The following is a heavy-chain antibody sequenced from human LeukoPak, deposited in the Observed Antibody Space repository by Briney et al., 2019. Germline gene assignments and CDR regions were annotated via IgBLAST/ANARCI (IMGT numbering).Heavy chain of an antibody. CDR1: GFTFSSYA. D-gene: IGHD3-10*01. Sequence: GGSLRLSCAASGFTFSSYAMSWIRQAPGKGLEWVSAISCSGGSTYYADSVKGRFTNSRDNSKHTLYLQMNSLRAEDTAVYYCARPLWFGELAVCSDYWGQGPLVTVS. CDR3: ARPLWFGELAVCSDY. V-gene: IGHV3-23*01. J-gene: IGHJ4*02. CDR2: ISCSGGST.